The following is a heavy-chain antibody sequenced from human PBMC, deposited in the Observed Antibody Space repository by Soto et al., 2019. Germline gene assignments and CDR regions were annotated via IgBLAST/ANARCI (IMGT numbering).Heavy chain of an antibody. CDR1: GFTFSSYW. CDR3: ARAGYCGPGCYYYFDY. Sequence: EVQLVESGGGLVQPGGSLRLSCAASGFTFSSYWMSWVRQAPGKGLEWVPNIKPDGSATYYVDSVKGRFTISRDNAKNSLYLQMNSLRVEDTSVYYCARAGYCGPGCYYYFDYWGQGTLVTVSS. V-gene: IGHV3-7*01. D-gene: IGHD2-21*02. CDR2: IKPDGSAT. J-gene: IGHJ4*02.